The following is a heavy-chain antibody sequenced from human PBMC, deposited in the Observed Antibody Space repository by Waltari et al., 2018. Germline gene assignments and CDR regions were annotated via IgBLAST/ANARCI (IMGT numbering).Heavy chain of an antibody. CDR1: GGSISSYY. J-gene: IGHJ6*02. CDR2: IYYRGST. CDR3: ARAPFDYGDAVDYYYGMDV. V-gene: IGHV4-59*01. Sequence: QVQLQESGPGLVKPSETLSLTCTVPGGSISSYYWRWLRQPPGKGLEWIGYIYYRGSTNYNPSLKSRVTISVDTSKNQFSLKLSSVTAADTAVYYCARAPFDYGDAVDYYYGMDVWGQGTTVTVSS. D-gene: IGHD4-17*01.